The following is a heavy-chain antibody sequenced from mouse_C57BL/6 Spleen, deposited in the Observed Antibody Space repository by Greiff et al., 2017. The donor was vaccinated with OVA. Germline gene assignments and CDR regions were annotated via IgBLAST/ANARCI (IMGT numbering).Heavy chain of an antibody. J-gene: IGHJ2*01. CDR3: ARAGGNPYYFDY. V-gene: IGHV1-22*01. CDR1: GYTFTDYN. CDR2: INPNNGGT. D-gene: IGHD2-1*01. Sequence: VQLQQSGPELVKPGASVKMSCKASGYTFTDYNMHWVKQSHGKSLEWIGYINPNNGGTSYNQKFKGKATLTVNKSSSTAYMELRSLTSEDSAVYYCARAGGNPYYFDYWGQGTTLTVSS.